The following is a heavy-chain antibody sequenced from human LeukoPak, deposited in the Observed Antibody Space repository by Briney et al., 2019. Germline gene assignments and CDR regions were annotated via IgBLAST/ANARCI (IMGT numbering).Heavy chain of an antibody. CDR2: IYHSGST. D-gene: IGHD3-3*01. CDR1: GGSISSGGYY. J-gene: IGHJ4*02. CDR3: ARGPPHYDFWSGYYPFDY. V-gene: IGHV4-30-2*01. Sequence: SETLSLTCTVSGGSISSGGYYWSWIRQPPGKGLEWIGYIYHSGSTYYNPSLKSRVTISVDRSKNQFSLKLSSVTAADTAVYYCARGPPHYDFWSGYYPFDYWGQGTLVTVSS.